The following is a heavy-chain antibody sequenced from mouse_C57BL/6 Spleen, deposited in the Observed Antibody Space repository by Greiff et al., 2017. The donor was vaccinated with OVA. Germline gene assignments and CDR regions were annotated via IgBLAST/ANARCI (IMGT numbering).Heavy chain of an antibody. Sequence: VQLQQSGPELVKPGASVKISCKASGYTFTDYYMNWVKQSHGKSLEWIGDINPNNGGTSYNQKFKGKATLTVDKSSSTAYMELRSLTAEDSAVYYCARKMVLQVGGAWFADWGQGTLVTVSA. CDR3: ARKMVLQVGGAWFAD. D-gene: IGHD1-1*01. J-gene: IGHJ3*01. V-gene: IGHV1-26*01. CDR2: INPNNGGT. CDR1: GYTFTDYY.